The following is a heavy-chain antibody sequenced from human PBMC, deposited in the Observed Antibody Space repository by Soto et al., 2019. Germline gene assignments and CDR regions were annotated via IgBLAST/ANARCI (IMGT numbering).Heavy chain of an antibody. V-gene: IGHV4-31*03. CDR1: GGSISSGGYY. CDR3: ARDRRVGWFDP. CDR2: IYYSGST. J-gene: IGHJ5*02. Sequence: SETLSLTCTVSGGSISSGGYYWSWIRQHPGKGLEWIGYIYYSGSTYYNPSLKSRVTISVDTSKNQFSLELSSVTAADTAVYYCARDRRVGWFDPWGQGTLVTVSS. D-gene: IGHD2-15*01.